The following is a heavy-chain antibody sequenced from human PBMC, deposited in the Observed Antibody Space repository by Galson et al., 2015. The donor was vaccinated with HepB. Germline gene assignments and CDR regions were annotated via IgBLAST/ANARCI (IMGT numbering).Heavy chain of an antibody. Sequence: SVKVSCKASGYTFTSYAMNWVRQAPGQGLEWMGWINTNTGNPTYAQGFTGRFVFSLDTSVSTAYLQISSLKAEDTAVYYCARVTPIEIAAAGRGYYYYGMDVWGQGTTVTVSS. CDR1: GYTFTSYA. CDR2: INTNTGNP. CDR3: ARVTPIEIAAAGRGYYYYGMDV. V-gene: IGHV7-4-1*02. D-gene: IGHD6-13*01. J-gene: IGHJ6*02.